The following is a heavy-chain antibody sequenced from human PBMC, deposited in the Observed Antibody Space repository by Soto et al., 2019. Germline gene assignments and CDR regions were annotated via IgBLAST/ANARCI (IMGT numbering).Heavy chain of an antibody. J-gene: IGHJ5*02. CDR2: IDWDDDK. CDR3: ARYTLGEYSSSSPWFDP. D-gene: IGHD6-6*01. CDR1: GFSLSTSGIR. V-gene: IGHV2-70*04. Sequence: SGPTLVNPTQTLTLTCTFSGFSLSTSGIRVSWIRQPPGKALEWLARIDWDDDKFYSASLKTRLTISKDTSKNQVVLTMTNMDPVDTATYYCARYTLGEYSSSSPWFDPWGQGTLVTVSS.